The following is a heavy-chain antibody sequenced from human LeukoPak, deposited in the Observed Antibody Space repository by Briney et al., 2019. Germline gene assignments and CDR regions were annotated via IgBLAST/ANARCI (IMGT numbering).Heavy chain of an antibody. CDR1: GFTFSSYA. CDR3: AKVGGDYDFWSGHFLVNWFDP. CDR2: ISGSGGST. V-gene: IGHV3-23*01. Sequence: PGGSLRLSCAASGFTFSSYAMSWVRQAPGKGLEWVSAISGSGGSTYYADSVKGRFTISRDNSKNTLYLQMNSLRAEDTAVYYCAKVGGDYDFWSGHFLVNWFDPWGQGTLVTVSS. D-gene: IGHD3-3*01. J-gene: IGHJ5*02.